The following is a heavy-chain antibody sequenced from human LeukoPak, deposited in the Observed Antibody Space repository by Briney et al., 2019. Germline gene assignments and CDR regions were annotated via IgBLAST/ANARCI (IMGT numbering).Heavy chain of an antibody. CDR3: ARAPLKDIVVVPAAFLPKIGNYYYYMDV. Sequence: GASVKVSCKASGGTFSSYAISWVRQAPGQGLEWMGGIIPIFGTANYAQKFQGRVTITADESTSTAYMELSSLRSEDTAVYYCARAPLKDIVVVPAAFLPKIGNYYYYMDVWGKGTTVTISS. V-gene: IGHV1-69*13. D-gene: IGHD2-2*01. J-gene: IGHJ6*03. CDR1: GGTFSSYA. CDR2: IIPIFGTA.